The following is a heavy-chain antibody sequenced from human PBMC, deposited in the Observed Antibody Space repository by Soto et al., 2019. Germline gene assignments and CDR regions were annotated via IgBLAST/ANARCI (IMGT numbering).Heavy chain of an antibody. CDR3: AKDRLDIVTKRKIDY. V-gene: IGHV3-23*01. J-gene: IGHJ4*02. D-gene: IGHD5-12*01. Sequence: GGSLRLSCAASGFTFSSCAMSWVRQAPGKGLEAVSAISGSGGSTYYADSVKGRFTISRDNSKNTLYLQMNSLRAEDTAVYYCAKDRLDIVTKRKIDYWGQGTLVTVSS. CDR2: ISGSGGST. CDR1: GFTFSSCA.